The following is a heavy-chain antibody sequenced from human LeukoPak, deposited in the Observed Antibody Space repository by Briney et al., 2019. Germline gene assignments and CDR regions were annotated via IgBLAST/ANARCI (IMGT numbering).Heavy chain of an antibody. J-gene: IGHJ4*02. CDR3: ARWAESNDH. CDR2: IKEDGSEK. CDR1: GFTFSNFW. Sequence: GGSLRLSCAASGFTFSNFWMTWVRQAPGKGLEWVANIKEDGSEKYYVDSVKGRFTISRDNAKNSLYLQMNSLRAEDTAVYYCARWAESNDHWGQGTLVTVSS. V-gene: IGHV3-7*05.